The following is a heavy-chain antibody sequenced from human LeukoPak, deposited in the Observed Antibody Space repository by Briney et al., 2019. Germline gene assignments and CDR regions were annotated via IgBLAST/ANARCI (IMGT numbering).Heavy chain of an antibody. V-gene: IGHV1-69*13. CDR1: GGTFSSYA. D-gene: IGHD3-10*01. CDR2: IIPIFGTA. J-gene: IGHJ4*02. CDR3: VSMVRGVIPKNYFDY. Sequence: GASVKVSCKASGGTFSSYAISWVRQAPGQGLEWMGGIIPIFGTANYAQKFQGRVTITADESTSTAYMELSSLRSEDTAVYYCVSMVRGVIPKNYFDYWGQGTLVTVSS.